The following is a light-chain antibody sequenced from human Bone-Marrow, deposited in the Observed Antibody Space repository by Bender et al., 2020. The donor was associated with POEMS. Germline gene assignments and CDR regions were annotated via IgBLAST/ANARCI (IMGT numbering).Light chain of an antibody. CDR1: SSNIGTNP. V-gene: IGLV1-44*01. J-gene: IGLJ3*02. CDR3: AAWEDSLNGWV. CDR2: INN. Sequence: QSVLKKPPSASGTPGQRVTISCSGSSSNIGTNPVNWYQQLPGTAPKLLIYINNQRPSGVPDRFSGSKSGTSASLAISGLQSEDEADYYCAAWEDSLNGWVFGGGTKLTVL.